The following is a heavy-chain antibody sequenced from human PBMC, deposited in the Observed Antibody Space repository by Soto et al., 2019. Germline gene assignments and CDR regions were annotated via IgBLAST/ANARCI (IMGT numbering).Heavy chain of an antibody. Sequence: SETLSLTCTVSGGSISSSSYYWGWIRQPPGKGLEWIGSIYYSGSTYYNPSLKSRVTISVDTSKNQFSLKLSSVTAADTAVYYCARHPNNCSGGSCYGFQLLGGFDAGGWFDPWGQGTLVTVSS. V-gene: IGHV4-39*01. CDR3: ARHPNNCSGGSCYGFQLLGGFDAGGWFDP. CDR1: GGSISSSSYY. CDR2: IYYSGST. J-gene: IGHJ5*02. D-gene: IGHD2-15*01.